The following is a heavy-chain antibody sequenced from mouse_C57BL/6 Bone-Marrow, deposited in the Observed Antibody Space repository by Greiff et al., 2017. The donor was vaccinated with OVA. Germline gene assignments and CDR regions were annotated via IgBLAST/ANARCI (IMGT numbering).Heavy chain of an antibody. D-gene: IGHD2-12*01. V-gene: IGHV1-39*01. CDR2: INPTYGTT. J-gene: IGHJ4*01. CDR3: ARLRPGYYYAMDY. Sequence: VQLQQPGPELVKPGASVKISCKASGSSFPAYNMNWVKQSNGKSLEWIGVINPTYGTTSSNQKLQGKATLPVDKSSSTAYMQLNSLTAEYSAVYYCARLRPGYYYAMDYWGQGTSVTVSS. CDR1: GSSFPAYN.